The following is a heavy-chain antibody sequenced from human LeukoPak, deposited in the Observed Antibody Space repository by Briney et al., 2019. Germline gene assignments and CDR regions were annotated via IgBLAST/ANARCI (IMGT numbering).Heavy chain of an antibody. V-gene: IGHV1-2*02. CDR1: GYTFTGYY. J-gene: IGHJ4*02. CDR2: INPNSGGT. Sequence: GASVKVSCKASGYTFTGYYMHWVRPAPGQGLEWMGWINPNSGGTNYAQKFQGRVTMTRDTSISTAYMELSRLRSDDTAVYYCARDRQWLVLGYFDYWGQGTLVTVSS. CDR3: ARDRQWLVLGYFDY. D-gene: IGHD6-19*01.